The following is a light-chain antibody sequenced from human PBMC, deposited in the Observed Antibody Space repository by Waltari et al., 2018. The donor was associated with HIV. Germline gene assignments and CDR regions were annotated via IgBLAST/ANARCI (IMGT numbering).Light chain of an antibody. V-gene: IGLV3-25*03. J-gene: IGLJ2*01. Sequence: SSDLTQPPSVSVSPGQTATITCSGDSLSKQYTSWYKQRPGQAPVLLISKDNKRPSGSAGRFSGSTSGTTVTLAISRVQPDDEADYYCQSSDTSGTSVIFGGGTKLTVL. CDR1: SLSKQY. CDR3: QSSDTSGTSVI. CDR2: KDN.